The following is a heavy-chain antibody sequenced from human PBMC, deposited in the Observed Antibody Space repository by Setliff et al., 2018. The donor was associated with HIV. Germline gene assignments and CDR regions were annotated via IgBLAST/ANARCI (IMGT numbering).Heavy chain of an antibody. J-gene: IGHJ4*02. Sequence: SETLSLTCTVSGGSISNSRYYWSWIRQPPGKGLEWIGSIYYSGSTYYNPSLKSRVTISVDPSKNQILLRLSSVTAADTAVYYCARDSGTTVGATGPGYWGQGTLVTVSS. CDR1: GGSISNSRYY. CDR2: IYYSGST. V-gene: IGHV4-39*02. CDR3: ARDSGTTVGATGPGY. D-gene: IGHD1-26*01.